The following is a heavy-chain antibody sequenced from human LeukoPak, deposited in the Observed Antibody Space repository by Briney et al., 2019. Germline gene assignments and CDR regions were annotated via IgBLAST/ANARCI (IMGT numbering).Heavy chain of an antibody. CDR3: ASFEETHLDLCGGDCPPVGLFDY. J-gene: IGHJ4*02. Sequence: SETLSLTCTVSGGSISSSSYYWGWIRQPPGKGLEWIGSIYYSGSTYYNPSLKSRVTISVDTSKNQFSLKLSSVTAADTAVYYCASFEETHLDLCGGDCPPVGLFDYWGQGTLVTVSS. CDR1: GGSISSSSYY. CDR2: IYYSGST. V-gene: IGHV4-39*01. D-gene: IGHD2-21*02.